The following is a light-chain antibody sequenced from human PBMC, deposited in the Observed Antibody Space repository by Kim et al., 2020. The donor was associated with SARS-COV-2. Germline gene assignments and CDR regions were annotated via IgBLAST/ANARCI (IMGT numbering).Light chain of an antibody. CDR3: QQYLTTPPWT. CDR2: WAS. Sequence: TINCKSSQSVLYSSNNKNYLAWYQQKPGQPPKVLIYWASTRESGVPDRLSGSGSGTDFTLTIAGLQAEDVAVYYCQQYLTTPPWTFGQGTKVDIK. CDR1: QSVLYSSNNKNY. V-gene: IGKV4-1*01. J-gene: IGKJ1*01.